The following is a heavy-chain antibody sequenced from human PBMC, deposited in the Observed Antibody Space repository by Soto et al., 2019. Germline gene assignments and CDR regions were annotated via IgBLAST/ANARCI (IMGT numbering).Heavy chain of an antibody. CDR1: GFTFSSYW. V-gene: IGHV3-7*01. CDR2: IKQDGSEK. CDR3: ARVLLWFGELSRGGHFDY. D-gene: IGHD3-10*01. J-gene: IGHJ4*02. Sequence: EVQLVESGGGLVQPGGSLRLSCAASGFTFSSYWMSWVRQAPGKGREWVANIKQDGSEKYYVDSVKGRFTISRDNAKNSLYLQMNGLRAEDTAVYYCARVLLWFGELSRGGHFDYWGQGTLVTVSS.